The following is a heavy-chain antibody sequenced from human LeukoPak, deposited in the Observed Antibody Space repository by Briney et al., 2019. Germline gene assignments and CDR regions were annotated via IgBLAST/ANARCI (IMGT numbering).Heavy chain of an antibody. CDR1: GFTFSNHA. D-gene: IGHD3-16*01. CDR2: VWYDGNRK. Sequence: GGSLRLSCAASGFTFSNHAMHWVRQAPGKGLEWVTLVWYDGNRKYYADSVKGRFTISRDNAKNSLYLQMNSLRAEDTAVYYCARRFGAARDDYMDVWGKGTTVTVSS. CDR3: ARRFGAARDDYMDV. J-gene: IGHJ6*03. V-gene: IGHV3-33*01.